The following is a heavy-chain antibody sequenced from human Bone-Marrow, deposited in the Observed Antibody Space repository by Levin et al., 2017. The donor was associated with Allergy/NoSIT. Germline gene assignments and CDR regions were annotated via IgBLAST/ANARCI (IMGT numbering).Heavy chain of an antibody. V-gene: IGHV3-49*03. CDR3: TRVGAGTGRGYFDY. D-gene: IGHD6-13*01. CDR2: IRSKAYGGTT. Sequence: GESLKISCTASGFTFGDYAMSWFRQAPGKGLEWVGFIRSKAYGGTTEYAASVKGRFTISRDDSKSIAYLQMNSLKTEDTAVYYCTRVGAGTGRGYFDYWGQGTLVTVSS. J-gene: IGHJ4*02. CDR1: GFTFGDYA.